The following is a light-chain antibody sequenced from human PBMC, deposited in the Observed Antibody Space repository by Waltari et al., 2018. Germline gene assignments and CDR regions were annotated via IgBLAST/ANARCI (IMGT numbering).Light chain of an antibody. CDR2: WAT. J-gene: IGKJ3*01. Sequence: DIVMTQSPDSLAVSLGERATINCKSSQSVLYSPNNKNYLAWYQQKPGQPPKLIIYWATTRESGVPDRFSGSGSGTDFTLTISSLQAEDVAVYYCQQYYSTLTFGPGTKVDIK. CDR1: QSVLYSPNNKNY. V-gene: IGKV4-1*01. CDR3: QQYYSTLT.